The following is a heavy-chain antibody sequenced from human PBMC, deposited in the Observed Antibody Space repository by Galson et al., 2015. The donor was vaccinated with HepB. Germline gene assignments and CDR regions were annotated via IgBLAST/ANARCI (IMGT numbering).Heavy chain of an antibody. D-gene: IGHD2-15*01. Sequence: SLRLSCAASGFTFSSYAMHWVRQAPGKGLEWVAVISYDGSNKYYADSVKGRFTISRDNSKNTLYLQMNSLRAEDTAVYYCARDWAPVVVAAPADYWGQGTLVTVSS. CDR1: GFTFSSYA. CDR3: ARDWAPVVVAAPADY. J-gene: IGHJ4*02. V-gene: IGHV3-30-3*01. CDR2: ISYDGSNK.